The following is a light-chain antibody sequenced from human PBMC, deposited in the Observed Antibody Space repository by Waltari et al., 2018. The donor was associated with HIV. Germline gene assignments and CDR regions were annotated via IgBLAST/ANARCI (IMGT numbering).Light chain of an antibody. Sequence: QSALTQPASVSGSPGQSITISCTGTSSDVGSYNLVSWYQQHPGKAPKLTIYEVSKRPSGVSQRFHGSKSGNTASLTISGLQAEDEADYYCCSYAGASTYVAFGGGTKLTVL. V-gene: IGLV2-23*02. CDR2: EVS. J-gene: IGLJ2*01. CDR3: CSYAGASTYVA. CDR1: SSDVGSYNL.